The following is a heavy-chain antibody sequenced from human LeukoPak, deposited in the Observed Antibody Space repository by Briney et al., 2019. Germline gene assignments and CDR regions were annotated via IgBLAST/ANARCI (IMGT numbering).Heavy chain of an antibody. J-gene: IGHJ4*02. D-gene: IGHD2-2*01. Sequence: GGSLTLSCAASGFTFGAYGMHWVRQAPGKGLEWVAVIWSDGGKSYNSDSVKGRFTISRDNSKNTLYLQMNSLRADDTAVYYCATDSIGPATDFDYWGQGTLVTVSS. V-gene: IGHV3-33*01. CDR1: GFTFGAYG. CDR2: IWSDGGKS. CDR3: ATDSIGPATDFDY.